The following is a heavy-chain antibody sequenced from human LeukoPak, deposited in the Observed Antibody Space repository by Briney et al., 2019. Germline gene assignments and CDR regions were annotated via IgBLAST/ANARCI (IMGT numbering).Heavy chain of an antibody. J-gene: IGHJ6*02. CDR3: AKGENIVVVVAATRDYYYGMDV. CDR2: ISGSGGST. D-gene: IGHD2-15*01. Sequence: PGGSLRLSCAASGFTFSSYAMSWVRQAPGKGLEWVSAISGSGGSTYYADSVKGRFTISRDNSKNTLYLQMNSLRAEDTAVYYCAKGENIVVVVAATRDYYYGMDVWGQGTTVTVSS. V-gene: IGHV3-23*01. CDR1: GFTFSSYA.